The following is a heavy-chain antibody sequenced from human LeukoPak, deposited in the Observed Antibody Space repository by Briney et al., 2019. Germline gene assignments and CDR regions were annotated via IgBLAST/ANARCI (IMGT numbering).Heavy chain of an antibody. Sequence: GESLKISCKGSGYSFTSYWIAWVRQMPGKGLEWMGIIYPGDSDTRYSPSFQGQVTISADKSISTAYLQWSSLKASDTAMYYCARALYCSGGSCYWFDPWGQGTLVTVSS. CDR2: IYPGDSDT. V-gene: IGHV5-51*01. J-gene: IGHJ5*02. CDR1: GYSFTSYW. CDR3: ARALYCSGGSCYWFDP. D-gene: IGHD2-15*01.